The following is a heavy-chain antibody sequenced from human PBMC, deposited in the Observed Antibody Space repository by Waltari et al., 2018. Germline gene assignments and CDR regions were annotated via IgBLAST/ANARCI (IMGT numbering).Heavy chain of an antibody. D-gene: IGHD2-15*01. CDR3: ARDRGRGLYLDS. CDR1: GDCMITTTW. J-gene: IGHJ4*02. CDR2: VHRSGRT. V-gene: IGHV4-4*02. Sequence: QMQLHESGPGLVKPSGTLSLTCVFSGDCMITTTWWSWVRQSPEKGLEWIGQVHRSGRTNYNPSFASRFDMSLEMSIHQFSLKLLSATAADTAVYYCARDRGRGLYLDSWGQGTLVTVSP.